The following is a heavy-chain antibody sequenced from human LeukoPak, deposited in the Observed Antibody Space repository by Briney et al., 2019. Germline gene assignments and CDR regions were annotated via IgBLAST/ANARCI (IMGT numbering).Heavy chain of an antibody. CDR1: GFTFSTYA. Sequence: LAGGSLRLSCAASGFTFSTYAMNWVRRAPGKGLEWVSIISGSGGSTYYADSVKGRFTISRDNAKNSLYLQMNGLRAGDTAVYYCARYYDSSGYYINYYYFDYWGQGTLVTVSS. CDR2: ISGSGGST. CDR3: ARYYDSSGYYINYYYFDY. V-gene: IGHV3-23*01. D-gene: IGHD3-22*01. J-gene: IGHJ4*02.